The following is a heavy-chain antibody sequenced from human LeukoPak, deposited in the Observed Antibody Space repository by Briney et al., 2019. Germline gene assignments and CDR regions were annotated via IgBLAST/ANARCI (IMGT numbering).Heavy chain of an antibody. CDR1: GYTFTSYY. CDR3: ARAPAKDGFWSGRDPYYFDY. V-gene: IGHV1-46*01. CDR2: INPSGGST. D-gene: IGHD3-3*01. Sequence: GASVKVSCKASGYTFTSYYMHWVRQAPGQGLEWMGIINPSGGSTSYAQKFQGRVTMTRDTSTSTVYMELSSLRSEDTAVYYCARAPAKDGFWSGRDPYYFDYWGQGTLVTVSS. J-gene: IGHJ4*02.